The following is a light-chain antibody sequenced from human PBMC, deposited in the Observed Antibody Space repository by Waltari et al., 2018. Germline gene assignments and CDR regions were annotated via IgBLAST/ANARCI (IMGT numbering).Light chain of an antibody. J-gene: IGKJ2*01. V-gene: IGKV3-20*01. CDR1: QSVTSSY. CDR2: GAS. Sequence: EIVLTHSPATLSLSPGERATLSCRASQSVTSSYLAWYQQQPGQAPRLLIYGASSRATGIPDRFSGSGSGTDFTLTISRLEPEDFAVYYCQQYGSSPATFGQGTKLDIK. CDR3: QQYGSSPAT.